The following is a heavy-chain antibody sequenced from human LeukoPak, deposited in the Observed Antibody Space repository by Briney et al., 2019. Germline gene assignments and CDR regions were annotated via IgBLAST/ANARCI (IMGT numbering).Heavy chain of an antibody. CDR1: GGSISSGGYY. Sequence: ETLSLTCTVSGGSISSGGYYWSWIRQAPGKGPEWVANIKQDGSKKSYVDSVKGRFTISRDNAENSLYLQMNSLRAEDTAIYYCTRVGYIDEGIDYWGQGTLVTVSS. J-gene: IGHJ4*02. CDR3: TRVGYIDEGIDY. CDR2: IKQDGSKK. V-gene: IGHV3-7*04. D-gene: IGHD5-24*01.